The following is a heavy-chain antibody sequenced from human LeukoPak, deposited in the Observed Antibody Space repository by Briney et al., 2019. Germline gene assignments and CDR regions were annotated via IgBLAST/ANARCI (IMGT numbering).Heavy chain of an antibody. CDR3: ASLVVVPAAVWEGWFDP. D-gene: IGHD2-2*01. Sequence: PGGSLRLSCAASGFTFSSYSMNWVRQAPGKGLEWVSYISSSSNSIYYADSVKGRFTISRDNAKNSLYLQMNSLRAEDTAVYYCASLVVVPAAVWEGWFDPWGQGTLVTVSS. J-gene: IGHJ5*02. V-gene: IGHV3-48*01. CDR1: GFTFSSYS. CDR2: ISSSSNSI.